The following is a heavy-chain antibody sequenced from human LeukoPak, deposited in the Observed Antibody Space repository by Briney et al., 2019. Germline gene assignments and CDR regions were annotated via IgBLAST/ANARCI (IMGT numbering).Heavy chain of an antibody. V-gene: IGHV3-23*01. CDR3: ISGVYYFDY. J-gene: IGHJ4*02. Sequence: PGGSLRLSCAASGFTFSSYAMSWVRQAPGKALEWVSAISGSGGSTYYADSVKGRFTISRDNSKNTLYLQMNSLRAEDTAVYYCISGVYYFDYWGQGTLVTVSS. CDR1: GFTFSSYA. CDR2: ISGSGGST. D-gene: IGHD2-15*01.